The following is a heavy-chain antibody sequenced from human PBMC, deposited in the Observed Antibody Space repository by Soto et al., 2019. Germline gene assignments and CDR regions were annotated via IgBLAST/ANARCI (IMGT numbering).Heavy chain of an antibody. CDR3: ARTYSSSWSPFDY. CDR2: INHSGST. J-gene: IGHJ4*02. V-gene: IGHV4-34*01. D-gene: IGHD6-13*01. Sequence: QVQLQQWGAGLLKPSETLSLTCAVYGGSFSGYYWSWIGQPPGKGLEWIGEINHSGSTNYNPSLKSRVTISVDTSKNQFSLKLSSVTAADTAVYYCARTYSSSWSPFDYWGQGTLVTVSS. CDR1: GGSFSGYY.